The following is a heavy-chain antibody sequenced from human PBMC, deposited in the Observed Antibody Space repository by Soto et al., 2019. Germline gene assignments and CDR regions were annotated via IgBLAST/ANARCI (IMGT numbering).Heavy chain of an antibody. D-gene: IGHD2-15*01. CDR1: GFSLRTSGMC. Sequence: SGPTLVNPTQTLTLTCTFSGFSLRTSGMCVSWIRQPPGKALEWLALIDWDDDKYYSTSLKTRLTISKDTSKNQVVLTMTNMDPVDTATYYCARITGSGPYYYYYGMDVWGQGTTVTVS. CDR2: IDWDDDK. V-gene: IGHV2-70*01. CDR3: ARITGSGPYYYYYGMDV. J-gene: IGHJ6*02.